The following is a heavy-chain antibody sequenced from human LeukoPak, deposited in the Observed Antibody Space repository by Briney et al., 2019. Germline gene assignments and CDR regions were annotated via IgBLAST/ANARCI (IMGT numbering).Heavy chain of an antibody. Sequence: ASVKVSCKVSGYTLTELSMHWVRQAPGKGLEWMGGFDPEDGETIYTQKFQGRVTMTEDTSTDTAYMELSSLRSEDTAVYYCARATYHPGAGSYIYYYMDIWGKGTTVTVSS. CDR2: FDPEDGET. J-gene: IGHJ6*03. CDR1: GYTLTELS. V-gene: IGHV1-24*01. CDR3: ARATYHPGAGSYIYYYMDI. D-gene: IGHD3-10*01.